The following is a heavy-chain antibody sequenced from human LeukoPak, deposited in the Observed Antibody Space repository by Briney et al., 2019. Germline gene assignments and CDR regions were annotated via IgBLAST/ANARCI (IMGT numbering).Heavy chain of an antibody. CDR3: ARRCSSTSCYDWFDP. CDR2: IYYSGST. J-gene: IGHJ5*02. Sequence: PSETLSLTCTVSGGSISSSSYYWGWIRQPPGKGLEWIGSIYYSGSTYYNPSLKSRVTISVDTSKNQFSLKLSSVTAADTAVYYCARRCSSTSCYDWFDPWGQGTLATVSS. V-gene: IGHV4-39*01. CDR1: GGSISSSSYY. D-gene: IGHD2-2*01.